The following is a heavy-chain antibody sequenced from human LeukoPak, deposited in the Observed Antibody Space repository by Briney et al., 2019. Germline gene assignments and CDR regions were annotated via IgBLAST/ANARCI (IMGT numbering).Heavy chain of an antibody. CDR1: GFTFSSYA. Sequence: PGGSLRLSCAASGFTFSSYAMSWVRQAPGKGLEWVSAISGSGGSTYYADSVKGRFTISRDNSKNTLHLQMNSLRAEDTAVYYCARQDIVVVPAAPYFDYWGQGNLVTVSS. J-gene: IGHJ4*02. CDR3: ARQDIVVVPAAPYFDY. D-gene: IGHD2-2*01. V-gene: IGHV3-23*01. CDR2: ISGSGGST.